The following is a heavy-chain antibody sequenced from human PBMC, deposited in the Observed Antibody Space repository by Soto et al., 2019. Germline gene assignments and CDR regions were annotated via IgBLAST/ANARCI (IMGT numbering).Heavy chain of an antibody. Sequence: GGSLRLSCAASGFTFSSYGMHWVRQAPGKGLEWVAVISYDGSNKYYADSVKGRFTISRDNSKNTLYLQMNSLRAEDTAVYYCAKSAAHSYGYELDYWGQGTLVTVSS. CDR1: GFTFSSYG. V-gene: IGHV3-30*18. D-gene: IGHD5-18*01. CDR3: AKSAAHSYGYELDY. CDR2: ISYDGSNK. J-gene: IGHJ4*02.